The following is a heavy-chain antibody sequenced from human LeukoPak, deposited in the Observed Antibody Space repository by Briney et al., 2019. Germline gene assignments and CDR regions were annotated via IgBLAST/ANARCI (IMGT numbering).Heavy chain of an antibody. V-gene: IGHV1-46*01. CDR1: GGTFSSYA. Sequence: GASVKVSCKASGGTFSSYAISWVRQAPGQGLEWMGKINPSGGSTSYPQKFQGRVTMTRDTSTTTAYMELSTLRSEDTAIYYCARGYCSGGGCSVLDAFDGWGQGTMVTVSS. J-gene: IGHJ3*01. D-gene: IGHD2-15*01. CDR2: INPSGGST. CDR3: ARGYCSGGGCSVLDAFDG.